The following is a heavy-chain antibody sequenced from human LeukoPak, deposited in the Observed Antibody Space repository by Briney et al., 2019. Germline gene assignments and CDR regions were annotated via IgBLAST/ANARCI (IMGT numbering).Heavy chain of an antibody. CDR3: ASAGTVVTYDY. CDR1: GYSISSGYY. D-gene: IGHD4-23*01. J-gene: IGHJ4*02. Sequence: SETLSLTCTVSGYSISSGYYWGWIRQPPGKGLEWIGSIYHSGSTYYNPSLKSRVTISVDTSKNQFSLKLSSVTAADTVVYYCASAGTVVTYDYWGQGTLVTVSS. CDR2: IYHSGST. V-gene: IGHV4-38-2*02.